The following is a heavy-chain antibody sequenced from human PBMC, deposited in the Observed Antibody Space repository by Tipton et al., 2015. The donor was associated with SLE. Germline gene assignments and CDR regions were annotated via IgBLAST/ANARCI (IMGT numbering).Heavy chain of an antibody. D-gene: IGHD3-10*01. CDR2: ISGSGSST. CDR3: ARGVYFGSGRYYFDY. Sequence: SLRLSCAASGFTFSSYAMSWVRQAPGKGLEWVSGISGSGSSTYYADSLKGRFTISRDNSKNTLYFQMGSLTAEDMAVYYCARGVYFGSGRYYFDYWGQGTLVTVSS. J-gene: IGHJ4*02. V-gene: IGHV3-23*01. CDR1: GFTFSSYA.